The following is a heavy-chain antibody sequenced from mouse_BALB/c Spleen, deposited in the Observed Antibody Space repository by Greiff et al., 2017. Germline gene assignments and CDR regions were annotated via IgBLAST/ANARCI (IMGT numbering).Heavy chain of an antibody. D-gene: IGHD1-1*01. CDR2: IYPSDSYT. CDR3: TNLRDY. CDR1: GYTFTSYW. Sequence: VKLQQPGAELVRPGASVKLSCKASGYTFTSYWINWVKQRPGQGLEWIGNIYPSDSYTNYNQKFKDKATLTVDKSSSTAYMQLSSPTSEDSAVYYCTNLRDYWGQGTTLTVSS. V-gene: IGHV1-69*02. J-gene: IGHJ2*01.